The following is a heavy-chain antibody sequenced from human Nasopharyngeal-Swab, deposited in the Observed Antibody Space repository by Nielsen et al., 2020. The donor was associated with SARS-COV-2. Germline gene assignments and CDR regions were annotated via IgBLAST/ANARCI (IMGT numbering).Heavy chain of an antibody. J-gene: IGHJ6*02. CDR2: IYYSGST. D-gene: IGHD2-15*01. CDR3: ARQEGENCSGGSCYYYYGMDV. V-gene: IGHV4-59*08. Sequence: SETLSLTCTVSGGSIISYYWSWIRQPPGKGLEWIGYIYYSGSTNYNPSLKSRVTISVDTSKNQFSLKLSSVTAADTAVYYCARQEGENCSGGSCYYYYGMDVWSQGTTVTVSS. CDR1: GGSIISYY.